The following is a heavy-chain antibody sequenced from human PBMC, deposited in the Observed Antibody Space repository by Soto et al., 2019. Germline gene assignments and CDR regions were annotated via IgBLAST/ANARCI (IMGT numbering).Heavy chain of an antibody. D-gene: IGHD1-26*01. CDR1: GGSISSGGYS. CDR3: AKGHRREDSFDI. J-gene: IGHJ3*02. Sequence: QLQLQESGSGLVKPSQTLSLTCAVSGGSISSGGYSWGWIGQPPGMGLEWIGYIYHSGSTYYNPSRKSRVTISVDRCKNQFSLKLSSVTAADTSVYYCAKGHRREDSFDIWGQGTMVTVSS. V-gene: IGHV4-30-2*01. CDR2: IYHSGST.